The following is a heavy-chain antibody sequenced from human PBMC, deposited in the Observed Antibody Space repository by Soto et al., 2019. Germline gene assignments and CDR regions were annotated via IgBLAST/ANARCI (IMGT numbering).Heavy chain of an antibody. J-gene: IGHJ4*02. Sequence: EVQLLESGGGLVQPGESLRLSCAVSGFTFSSNVMRWVRQVPGKGLEWVSVISGSGVSTYYADSVKGRFTISRDNSKSTLFLQMNSLRAEDTAVYYGATGGWSRGRLDYWGQGTLVSVSS. D-gene: IGHD6-19*01. CDR2: ISGSGVST. CDR1: GFTFSSNV. V-gene: IGHV3-23*01. CDR3: ATGGWSRGRLDY.